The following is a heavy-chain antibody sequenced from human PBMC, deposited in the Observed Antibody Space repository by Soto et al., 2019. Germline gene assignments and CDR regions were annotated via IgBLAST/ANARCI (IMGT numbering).Heavy chain of an antibody. V-gene: IGHV4-30-4*01. CDR2: IHDTATT. J-gene: IGHJ4*02. Sequence: QVQLQESGPGLVKPSQTLSLTCTVSGGSISSDDYYWSWIRQPPGKGLEWIGDIHDTATTSCNPPLKSLLTLSIATPKNQFSLTLRSVTAADTAVYFCASQYYDFSSGALDFWGQGILVTVSS. D-gene: IGHD3-3*01. CDR1: GGSISSDDYY. CDR3: ASQYYDFSSGALDF.